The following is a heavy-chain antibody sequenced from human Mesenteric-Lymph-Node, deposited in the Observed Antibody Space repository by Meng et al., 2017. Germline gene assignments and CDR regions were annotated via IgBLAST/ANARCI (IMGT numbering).Heavy chain of an antibody. J-gene: IGHJ4*02. V-gene: IGHV3-23*01. D-gene: IGHD2-21*01. CDR3: ASRIWDGGAYYFGY. CDR2: ITGGGGT. Sequence: GESLKISCAASGFTFSSYVMTCVRQAPGKGLEWVSSITGGGGTYYADSVKGRFTISRDNSKNTLYLQINSLRAEDTAVYYCASRIWDGGAYYFGYWGQGTLVTVSS. CDR1: GFTFSSYV.